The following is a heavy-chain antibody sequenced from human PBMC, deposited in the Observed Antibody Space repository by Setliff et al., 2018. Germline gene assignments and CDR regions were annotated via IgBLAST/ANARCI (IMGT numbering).Heavy chain of an antibody. D-gene: IGHD1-26*01. CDR2: VTQGAST. CDR3: AKDRVNDGFWDFDS. Sequence: QAGGSLRLSCETSGFTFSAYSMAWVRQFPGKGLQLVSAVTQGASTLYPDSVRGRFTMSRDNSKSSVYLQMNYVRVDDTATYYCAKDRVNDGFWDFDSWGQGIVVTVS. V-gene: IGHV3-23*01. CDR1: GFTFSAYS. J-gene: IGHJ4*02.